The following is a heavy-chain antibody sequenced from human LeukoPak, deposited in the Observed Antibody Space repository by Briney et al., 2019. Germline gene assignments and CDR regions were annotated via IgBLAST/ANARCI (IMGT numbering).Heavy chain of an antibody. Sequence: GGSLRLSCAASGFTFSGPAMHWVRQASGKGLEWVGRIRSKANSYAIAYAASVKGRFTISRDDSKNTAYLQMNSLKTEDTAVYYCTRHLGAYCGGDCSNDAFDIWGQGTMVTVSS. D-gene: IGHD2-21*02. J-gene: IGHJ3*02. CDR3: TRHLGAYCGGDCSNDAFDI. CDR1: GFTFSGPA. V-gene: IGHV3-73*01. CDR2: IRSKANSYAI.